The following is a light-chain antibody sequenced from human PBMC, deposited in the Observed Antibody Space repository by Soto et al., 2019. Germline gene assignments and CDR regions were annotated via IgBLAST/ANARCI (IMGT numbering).Light chain of an antibody. J-gene: IGKJ1*01. CDR2: GAS. CDR1: QTVTSTY. V-gene: IGKV3-20*01. CDR3: QQYGSSPWT. Sequence: EIVLTQSPGTLSLSPGERATLSCGASQTVTSTYLAWYQQKPGQAPRLLIYGASSRATGIPDRFSGGGSGTEFTLTISRLEPEDFAMYYCQQYGSSPWTFGQGTKVEIK.